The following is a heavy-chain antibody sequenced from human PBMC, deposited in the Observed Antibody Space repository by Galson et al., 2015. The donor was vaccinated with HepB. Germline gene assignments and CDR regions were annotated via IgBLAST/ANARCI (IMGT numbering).Heavy chain of an antibody. CDR1: GDSVSSHSAA. Sequence: CAISGDSVSSHSAAWNWIRQSPSRGLEWLGRTYYRSKWYNDYAVSVKSRITINPDTSKNQFSLQLNSVTPEDTAVYYCARDLTLYGSGSYSKAKDYYYYYGMDVWGQGTTVTVSS. D-gene: IGHD3-10*01. V-gene: IGHV6-1*01. CDR3: ARDLTLYGSGSYSKAKDYYYYYGMDV. CDR2: TYYRSKWYN. J-gene: IGHJ6*02.